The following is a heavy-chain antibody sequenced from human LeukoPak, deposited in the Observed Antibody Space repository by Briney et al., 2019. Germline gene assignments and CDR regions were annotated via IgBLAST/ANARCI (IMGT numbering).Heavy chain of an antibody. CDR2: IGSTGGST. Sequence: PGGSLRLSCAASGFTFSSYAMHWVRQAPGKGLEYVSAIGSTGGSTYYANSVKGRFTISRDNSKNTLFLQMGSLRAEDMAVYYCARAFYDSSAYYYDYWGQGTLVTVSS. V-gene: IGHV3-64*01. D-gene: IGHD3-22*01. J-gene: IGHJ4*02. CDR3: ARAFYDSSAYYYDY. CDR1: GFTFSSYA.